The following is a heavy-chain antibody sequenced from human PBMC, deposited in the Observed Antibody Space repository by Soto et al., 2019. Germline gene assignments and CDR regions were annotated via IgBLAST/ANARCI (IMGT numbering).Heavy chain of an antibody. V-gene: IGHV4-39*01. J-gene: IGHJ4*02. CDR2: IYYSGST. D-gene: IGHD2-15*01. CDR3: ASQYCSGGSCYQYVDY. Sequence: QLQLQESGPGLVKPSETLSLTCTVSGGSISSSSYYWGWMRQPPGKGLEWIGSIYYSGSTYYNPSLKSRVTISVDTSKNQFSLKLSSVTAADTAVYYCASQYCSGGSCYQYVDYWGQGTLVTVSS. CDR1: GGSISSSSYY.